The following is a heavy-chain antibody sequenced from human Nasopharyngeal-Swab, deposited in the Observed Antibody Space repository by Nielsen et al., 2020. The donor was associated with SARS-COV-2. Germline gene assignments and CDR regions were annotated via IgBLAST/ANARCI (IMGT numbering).Heavy chain of an antibody. V-gene: IGHV3-72*01. CDR1: GFSLSDHY. CDR3: VRHRPYYYDSSDYDL. D-gene: IGHD3-22*01. Sequence: GESLKISCVASGFSLSDHYMEWVRQAPGKGLEWVGRSRNKAKGETTDYAPTLQGRVTISRDDSRKSLFLQMHCLKTEDTAVYYCVRHRPYYYDSSDYDLWGQGALVIVGS. J-gene: IGHJ4*02. CDR2: SRNKAKGETT.